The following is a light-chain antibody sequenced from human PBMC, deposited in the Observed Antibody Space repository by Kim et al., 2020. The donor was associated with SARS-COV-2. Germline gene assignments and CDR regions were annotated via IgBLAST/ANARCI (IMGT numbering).Light chain of an antibody. CDR1: QSLVHSDGDTY. J-gene: IGKJ1*01. Sequence: DVVMTQSPLSLPVTLGQPASISCRSSQSLVHSDGDTYLSWFQQRPGQSPRRLIYKVSNRDSGVPDRFSGSGSGTDFTLKISRVDAEDVGVYYCMQGSHWPWTFGQGTKVDIK. V-gene: IGKV2-30*02. CDR3: MQGSHWPWT. CDR2: KVS.